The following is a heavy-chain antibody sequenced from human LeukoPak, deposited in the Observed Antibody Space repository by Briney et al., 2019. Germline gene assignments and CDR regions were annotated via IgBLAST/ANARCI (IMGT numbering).Heavy chain of an antibody. CDR2: ISYDGSNK. CDR3: ARTYDSSGYYLDHFDY. Sequence: GGSLRLSCAASGFTFSSYAMHWVRQAPGKGLEWVAVISYDGSNKYYADSVKGRFTISRDNSKNTLYLQMNSLRAEDTAVYYCARTYDSSGYYLDHFDYWGQGTPVTVSS. J-gene: IGHJ4*02. D-gene: IGHD3-22*01. CDR1: GFTFSSYA. V-gene: IGHV3-30*04.